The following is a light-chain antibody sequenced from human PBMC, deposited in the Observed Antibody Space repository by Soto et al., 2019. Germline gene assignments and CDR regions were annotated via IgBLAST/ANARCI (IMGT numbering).Light chain of an antibody. Sequence: LSQSPGTLSLSPGERATLSCRASQSVSSSYLAWYQQKPGQAPRLLIYGASSRATGIPDRFSGSGSGTDFTLTISRLEPEDFAVYYCQQYGSSLTWTFGQGTKVDI. CDR3: QQYGSSLTWT. CDR2: GAS. CDR1: QSVSSSY. V-gene: IGKV3-20*01. J-gene: IGKJ1*01.